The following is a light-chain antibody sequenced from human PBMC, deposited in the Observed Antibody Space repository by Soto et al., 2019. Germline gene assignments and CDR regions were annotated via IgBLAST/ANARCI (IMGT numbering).Light chain of an antibody. V-gene: IGKV3-15*01. CDR2: GAS. CDR3: QQYNNWPPWT. Sequence: EIVMTQSPATLSVSPGERATLSFRASQSVSSNLAWYQQKPGQAPRLLIYGASTRATGIPARFSGSGSGKEFTLTISSLQSEDFAVYYCQQYNNWPPWTFGQGTKVDIK. J-gene: IGKJ1*01. CDR1: QSVSSN.